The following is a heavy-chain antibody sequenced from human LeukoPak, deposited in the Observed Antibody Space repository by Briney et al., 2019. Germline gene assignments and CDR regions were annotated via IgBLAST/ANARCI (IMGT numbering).Heavy chain of an antibody. V-gene: IGHV5-51*01. J-gene: IGHJ4*02. CDR3: GRHLYGGNSAIDY. CDR2: IYPGDSDT. D-gene: IGHD4-23*01. CDR1: GYIFTSYW. Sequence: GASLKISSKGSGYIFTSYWICLVRPMPGKGLEWVGIIYPGDSDTRYSPSFQGKVTISVDKSISTAYLQWSSLKASDSAMYYCGRHLYGGNSAIDYWGQGTLVTVSS.